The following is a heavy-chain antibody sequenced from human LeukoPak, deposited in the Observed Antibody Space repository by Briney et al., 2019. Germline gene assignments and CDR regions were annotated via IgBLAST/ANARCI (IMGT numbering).Heavy chain of an antibody. J-gene: IGHJ4*02. CDR3: ARGRVAVASSSGDY. V-gene: IGHV3-7*01. CDR1: GFSLGDYW. Sequence: PGGSLRLSCASSGFSLGDYWKNWVRQAPGKGLEWLATIKQDGSETHYLDSVKGRLSISRDNAKNSLYLQINSLRAEDTAVYYCARGRVAVASSSGDYWGQGTLVTVSS. CDR2: IKQDGSET. D-gene: IGHD6-19*01.